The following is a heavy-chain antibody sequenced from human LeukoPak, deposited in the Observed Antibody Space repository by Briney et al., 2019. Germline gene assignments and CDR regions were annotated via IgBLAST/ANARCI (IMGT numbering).Heavy chain of an antibody. J-gene: IGHJ4*02. CDR3: ARGGSYRYYFDY. CDR2: IYYSGST. V-gene: IGHV4-30-4*01. CDR1: GGSISSGDYY. D-gene: IGHD1-26*01. Sequence: PSQTLSLTCTVSGGSISSGDYYWSWIRQPPGKGLEWIGYIYYSGSTYYNPSLKSRVTISVDTSKNQFSLKLSSVTAADTAVYYCARGGSYRYYFDYWGQGTLVTVSS.